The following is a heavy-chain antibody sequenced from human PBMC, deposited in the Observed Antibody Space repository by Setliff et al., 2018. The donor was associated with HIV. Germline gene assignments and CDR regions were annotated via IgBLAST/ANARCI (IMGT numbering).Heavy chain of an antibody. CDR2: ISYDGSKK. CDR1: GFIFSSYA. J-gene: IGHJ3*02. CDR3: AKGRYGGYDWGTLDI. D-gene: IGHD5-12*01. Sequence: GGSLRLSCAASGFIFSSYAMDWVRQAPGKGLEWVAVISYDGSKKYYADSVKGRFTISRDNSKNTLYLQMNSLRAEDTAVYYCAKGRYGGYDWGTLDIWGQGTMVTVSS. V-gene: IGHV3-30*04.